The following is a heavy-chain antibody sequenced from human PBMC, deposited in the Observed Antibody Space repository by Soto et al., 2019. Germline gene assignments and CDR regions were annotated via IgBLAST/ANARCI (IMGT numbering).Heavy chain of an antibody. CDR3: ARMPVVPAAIGNDY. Sequence: QVQLQQWGAGLLKPSETLSLTCAVYGGSFSGYYWSWIRQPPGKGLEWIGEINHSGSTNYNPSLKSRVTISVDTSKNQFSLKLSSVTAADTAVYYCARMPVVPAAIGNDYWGQGTLVTVSS. V-gene: IGHV4-34*01. D-gene: IGHD2-2*01. CDR1: GGSFSGYY. CDR2: INHSGST. J-gene: IGHJ4*02.